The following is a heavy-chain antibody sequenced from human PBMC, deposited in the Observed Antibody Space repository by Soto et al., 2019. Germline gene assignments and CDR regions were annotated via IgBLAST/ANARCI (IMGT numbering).Heavy chain of an antibody. Sequence: SETLSLTCTVSGGSISSYYWSWIRQPPGKGLEWIGYIYYSGSTNYNPSLKSRVTISVDTSKNQFSLKLSSVTAADTAVYYCARDQRRYYDFWSGYYYYGMDVWGQGTTV. V-gene: IGHV4-59*01. J-gene: IGHJ6*02. CDR3: ARDQRRYYDFWSGYYYYGMDV. CDR1: GGSISSYY. D-gene: IGHD3-3*01. CDR2: IYYSGST.